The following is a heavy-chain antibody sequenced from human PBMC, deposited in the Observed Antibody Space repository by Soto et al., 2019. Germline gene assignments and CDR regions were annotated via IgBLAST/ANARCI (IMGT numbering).Heavy chain of an antibody. CDR2: INSDGSST. J-gene: IGHJ4*02. CDR1: GFTFSNYC. V-gene: IGHV3-74*01. D-gene: IGHD7-27*01. CDR3: ASSLLTPFDY. Sequence: EVQLVESGGGLVQPGGSLRLSCAASGFTFSNYCMHWGRQSPGKGLVWVSRINSDGSSTSYAYSVKGRFTSSRDNAKNTLHLQMNSLRAEDPAVYYCASSLLTPFDYWGQGTLVTVSS.